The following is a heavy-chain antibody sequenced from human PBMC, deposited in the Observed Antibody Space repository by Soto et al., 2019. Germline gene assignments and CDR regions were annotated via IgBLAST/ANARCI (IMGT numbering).Heavy chain of an antibody. CDR1: GGSISSSSYY. Sequence: SETLSLTCTASGGSISSSSYYWGWIRQPPGKGLEWIGSIYYSGSTYYNPSLKSRVTISVDTSKNQFSLKLSSVTAADTAVYYCASEYCSGGSCYFDYWGQGTLVTVSS. CDR2: IYYSGST. CDR3: ASEYCSGGSCYFDY. V-gene: IGHV4-39*01. D-gene: IGHD2-15*01. J-gene: IGHJ4*02.